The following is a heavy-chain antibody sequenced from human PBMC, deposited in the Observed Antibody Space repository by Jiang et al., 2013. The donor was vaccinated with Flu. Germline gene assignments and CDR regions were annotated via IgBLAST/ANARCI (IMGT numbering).Heavy chain of an antibody. CDR1: GGSISGYY. CDR2: VHHSGST. V-gene: IGHV4-59*01. CDR3: ARGNGWYFM. J-gene: IGHJ4*02. D-gene: IGHD6-19*01. Sequence: PGLVKPSETLSLTCTVSGGSISGYYWTWIRQPPGKGLEWVGYVHHSGSTNYNPSLKSRVTISVDTSKNQFTLKLSSVTAADTAVYYCARGNGWYFMWGQGSLVTVSS.